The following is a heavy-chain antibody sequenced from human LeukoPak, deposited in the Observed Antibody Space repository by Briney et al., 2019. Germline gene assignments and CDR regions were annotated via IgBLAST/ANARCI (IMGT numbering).Heavy chain of an antibody. CDR3: ARISSSWDRDY. CDR1: GFTVSSNY. Sequence: PGGSLILSCAASGFTVSSNYMSWVRQAPGKGLEWVSVIYSGGSTYYADSVKGRFTISRDNSKNTLYLQMNSLRAEDTAVYYCARISSSWDRDYWGQGTLVTVSS. V-gene: IGHV3-53*01. D-gene: IGHD6-13*01. J-gene: IGHJ4*02. CDR2: IYSGGST.